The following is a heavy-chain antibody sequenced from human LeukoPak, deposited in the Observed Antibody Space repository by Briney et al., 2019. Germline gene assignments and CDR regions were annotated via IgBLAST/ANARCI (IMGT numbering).Heavy chain of an antibody. D-gene: IGHD1-26*01. J-gene: IGHJ6*03. Sequence: SETLSLTCTVSGGSISSYYWSWIRQPPGKVLEWIGQINHSGSTNYNPSLKSRVTISVDTSKKQFSLKVSSATAADTAVYYCARPVGATKYGYYYYMDVWGKGTTVTISS. CDR3: ARPVGATKYGYYYYMDV. CDR2: INHSGST. CDR1: GGSISSYY. V-gene: IGHV4-34*01.